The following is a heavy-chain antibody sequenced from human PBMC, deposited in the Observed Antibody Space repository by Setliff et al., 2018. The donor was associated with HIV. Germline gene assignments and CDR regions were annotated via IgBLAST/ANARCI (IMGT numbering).Heavy chain of an antibody. CDR1: GGSFSGYY. CDR2: INHSGST. V-gene: IGHV4-34*01. Sequence: SETLSLTCAVYGGSFSGYYWSWIRQSPGKGLEWIGEINHSGSTKYNPSLKNRVTISVDTSKNQFSLKLSSVTAADTAVYYCAKRTFGSGRLDPWGQGTLVTVSS. CDR3: AKRTFGSGRLDP. J-gene: IGHJ5*02. D-gene: IGHD3-16*01.